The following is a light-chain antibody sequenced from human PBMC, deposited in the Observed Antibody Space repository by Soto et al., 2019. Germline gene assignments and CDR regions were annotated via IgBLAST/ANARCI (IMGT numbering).Light chain of an antibody. CDR3: AAWDVSLNGPV. CDR1: SSNIGSNT. J-gene: IGLJ1*01. V-gene: IGLV1-44*01. Sequence: SVLTQPPSASGTPGQRVTISCSGSSSNIGSNTVNWYQQLPGTAPKLLIYSSNQRPSGVPDRFSGSKSGTSASLAISGLQSEDEADYYCAAWDVSLNGPVFGTGTKVTVL. CDR2: SSN.